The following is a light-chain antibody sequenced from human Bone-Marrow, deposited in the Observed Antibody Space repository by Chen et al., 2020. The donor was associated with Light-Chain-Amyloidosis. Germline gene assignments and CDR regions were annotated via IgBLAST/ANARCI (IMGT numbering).Light chain of an antibody. CDR1: NIGSTS. Sequence: SYVLTQPSSVSVAPGPTATIACGGNNIGSTSVHWYQQTPGQAPLLVVYDDSDRPSGIPERLSGSNSGNTATLTICRGEAGDEADYYCQVWDRSSDRPVFGGGTKLTVL. J-gene: IGLJ3*02. V-gene: IGLV3-21*02. CDR2: DDS. CDR3: QVWDRSSDRPV.